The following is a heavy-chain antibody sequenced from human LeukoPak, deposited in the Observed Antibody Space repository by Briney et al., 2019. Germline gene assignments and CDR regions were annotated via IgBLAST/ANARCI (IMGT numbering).Heavy chain of an antibody. CDR3: ARHVRKRGIAVAGTPGWFDP. CDR1: GYTFTSYY. D-gene: IGHD6-19*01. Sequence: ASVEVSCKASGYTFTSYYMHWVRQAPGQGLEWMGIINPSGGSTSYAQKFQGRVTMTRDTSISTAYMELSRLRSDDTAVYYCARHVRKRGIAVAGTPGWFDPWGQGTLVTVSS. J-gene: IGHJ5*02. V-gene: IGHV1-46*01. CDR2: INPSGGST.